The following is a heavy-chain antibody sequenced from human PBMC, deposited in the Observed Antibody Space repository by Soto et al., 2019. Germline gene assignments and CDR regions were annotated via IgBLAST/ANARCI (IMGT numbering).Heavy chain of an antibody. CDR3: WSSYDNAWYTY. V-gene: IGHV4-59*02. J-gene: IGHJ4*02. Sequence: SETLSLTCSFSADSVTRDYLIWIRQSPEKGLEWIGYMHYTGFSHYNPSLKSRLTISVDRSENQFTLQLTSVTVADTAVYYCWSSYDNAWYTYWGQGTHVTVSS. CDR2: MHYTGFS. CDR1: ADSVTRDY. D-gene: IGHD3-16*01.